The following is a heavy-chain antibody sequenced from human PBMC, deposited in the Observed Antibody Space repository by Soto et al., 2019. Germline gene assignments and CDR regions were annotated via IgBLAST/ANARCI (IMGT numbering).Heavy chain of an antibody. V-gene: IGHV4-4*02. Sequence: SETLSLTCTVSGGSISSSDWWTWVRQPPGKGLEWIGEIYKNENTNYNPSLRSRVTISVDKSKNQFSLTLSSVTAADTAVYYCARSNYCSSTSCHSSHWGQGQWSPSPQ. CDR2: IYKNENT. CDR3: ARSNYCSSTSCHSSH. D-gene: IGHD2-2*01. CDR1: GGSISSSDW. J-gene: IGHJ3*01.